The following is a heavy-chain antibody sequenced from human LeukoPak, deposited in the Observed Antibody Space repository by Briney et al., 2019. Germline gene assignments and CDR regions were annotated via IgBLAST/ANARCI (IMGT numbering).Heavy chain of an antibody. CDR3: ANLDGYNSRGGYHYYGMDV. CDR1: GFTFDDYA. Sequence: QAGGSLRLSCAASGFTFDDYAMHWVRQAPGGGLEYVSAITPNGDSAYYAGSVQGRFTISRDNSKNILYLQMTNLRPEDMAVYYCANLDGYNSRGGYHYYGMDVWGQGTTVIVSS. D-gene: IGHD5-24*01. J-gene: IGHJ6*01. CDR2: ITPNGDSA. V-gene: IGHV3-64*02.